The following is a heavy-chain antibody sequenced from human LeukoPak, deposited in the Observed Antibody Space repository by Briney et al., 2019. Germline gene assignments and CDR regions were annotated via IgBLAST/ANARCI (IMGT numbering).Heavy chain of an antibody. CDR1: GFTFSSYW. V-gene: IGHV3-74*01. Sequence: GGSLRLSCAASGFTFSSYWMHWVRQAPGKGLVWVSRINSYGSSTSYADSVKGRFTISRDNAKNTLYLQMNSLRAEDTAVYYCASLRVGYDILTGYYRDYWGQGTLVTVSS. D-gene: IGHD3-9*01. CDR2: INSYGSST. CDR3: ASLRVGYDILTGYYRDY. J-gene: IGHJ4*02.